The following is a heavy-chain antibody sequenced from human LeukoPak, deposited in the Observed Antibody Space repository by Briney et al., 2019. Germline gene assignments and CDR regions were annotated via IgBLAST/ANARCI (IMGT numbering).Heavy chain of an antibody. CDR3: ARDGIQGKYSSGWYSD. Sequence: SETLSLTCTVSGGSISSYYWSWIRQPPGKGLEWIGYIYYSGSTNYNPSLKSRVTISVDTSKNQFSLKLSSVTAADTAVYYCARDGIQGKYSSGWYSDWGQGTLVTVSS. V-gene: IGHV4-59*01. J-gene: IGHJ4*02. CDR2: IYYSGST. D-gene: IGHD6-19*01. CDR1: GGSISSYY.